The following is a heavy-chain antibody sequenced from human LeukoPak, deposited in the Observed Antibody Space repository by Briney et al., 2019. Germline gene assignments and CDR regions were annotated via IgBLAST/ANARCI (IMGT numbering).Heavy chain of an antibody. CDR3: ARETIGGSYSGTHDY. D-gene: IGHD1-26*01. J-gene: IGHJ4*02. V-gene: IGHV1-2*02. Sequence: ASVKVSCKASGYTFTGYYIHWVRQAPGQGLEWMGWISPNSGDTNYAQKFHGTVTMTRVTSISTAYMELSSLRYDNTAVYYCARETIGGSYSGTHDYWGQGTLVTVSS. CDR2: ISPNSGDT. CDR1: GYTFTGYY.